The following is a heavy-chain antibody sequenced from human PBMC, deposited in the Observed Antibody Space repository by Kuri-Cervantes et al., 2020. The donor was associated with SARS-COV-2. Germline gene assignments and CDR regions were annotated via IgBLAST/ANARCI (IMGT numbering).Heavy chain of an antibody. D-gene: IGHD6-13*01. V-gene: IGHV3-74*01. CDR3: ARWQRGSSWYSVFDH. Sequence: GGSLRLSCAASGFTFSSYAMSWVRQAPGKGLVWVSRINSDGSSTSYADSVKGRFTISRDNAKNTLYLQMNSLRAEDTAVYYCARWQRGSSWYSVFDHWGQGTLVTVSS. CDR1: GFTFSSYA. J-gene: IGHJ4*02. CDR2: INSDGSST.